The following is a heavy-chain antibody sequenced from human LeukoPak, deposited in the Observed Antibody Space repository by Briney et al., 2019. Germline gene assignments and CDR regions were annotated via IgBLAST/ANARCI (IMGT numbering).Heavy chain of an antibody. J-gene: IGHJ4*02. V-gene: IGHV3-7*01. CDR3: ARSPGGQWPYYFDY. CDR1: GFTFSSYW. Sequence: PGGSLRLSCAASGFTFSSYWMSWVRQAPGKGLEWVANIKQDGSEKYYVDSVKGRFTISRDNAKNSLYLQMNSLRAEDMAVYYCARSPGGQWPYYFDYWGQGTLVTVSS. CDR2: IKQDGSEK. D-gene: IGHD6-19*01.